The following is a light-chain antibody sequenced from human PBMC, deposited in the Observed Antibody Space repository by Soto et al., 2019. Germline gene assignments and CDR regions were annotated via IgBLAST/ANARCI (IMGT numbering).Light chain of an antibody. V-gene: IGKV3-20*01. CDR3: QQYGSSPIT. Sequence: EIGLTQSPGTLSLSPGERATLSCRPSQSGSNNYFAWYQQNAGQAPRLLIYAASNRATGIADGFSGSGSGKDFTITISRLEPEDFAVYYCQQYGSSPITFGQGTRPEI. CDR1: QSGSNNY. J-gene: IGKJ5*01. CDR2: AAS.